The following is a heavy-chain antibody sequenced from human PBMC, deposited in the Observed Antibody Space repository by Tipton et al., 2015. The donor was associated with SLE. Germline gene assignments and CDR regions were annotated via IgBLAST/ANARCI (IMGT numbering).Heavy chain of an antibody. CDR2: IRSKANNYAT. Sequence: SLRLSCAASGFTFSGSAMHWVRQASGKGLEWIGRIRSKANNYATAYAASVTGRFTISRDDSKNTAYLQMNSLKIEDTAVYYCARAGDTAFDYWGQGTLVTVSS. CDR3: ARAGDTAFDY. V-gene: IGHV3-73*01. CDR1: GFTFSGSA. D-gene: IGHD5-18*01. J-gene: IGHJ4*02.